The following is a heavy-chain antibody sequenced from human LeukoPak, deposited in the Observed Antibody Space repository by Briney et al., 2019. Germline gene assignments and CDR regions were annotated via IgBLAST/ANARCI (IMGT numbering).Heavy chain of an antibody. Sequence: HPGGSLRLSXAASGFTFRNFWMSWVRQAPGRGLEWVANIHPEGNEKYHVESVKGRFTISRDNAKSSLFLQMNGLRAEDTAVYYCARTPRIAARPYYYYYMDVWGKGTTVTVSS. J-gene: IGHJ6*03. D-gene: IGHD6-6*01. CDR1: GFTFRNFW. V-gene: IGHV3-7*03. CDR3: ARTPRIAARPYYYYYMDV. CDR2: IHPEGNEK.